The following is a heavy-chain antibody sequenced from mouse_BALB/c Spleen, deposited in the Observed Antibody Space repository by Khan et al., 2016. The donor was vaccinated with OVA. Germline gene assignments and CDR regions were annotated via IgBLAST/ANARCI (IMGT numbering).Heavy chain of an antibody. D-gene: IGHD1-1*01. V-gene: IGHV1-39*01. J-gene: IGHJ3*01. CDR1: GYSFTDYT. Sequence: VQLQQSGPELVKPGASMKISCKASGYSFTDYTMNWVKQSHGKNLEWIGLINPYNGFTSYNQKFKGKATLTVDKSSSTAYMELISLTSEDSAVYYCARDNYYGSSSWFAYWGQGTLVTVSA. CDR3: ARDNYYGSSSWFAY. CDR2: INPYNGFT.